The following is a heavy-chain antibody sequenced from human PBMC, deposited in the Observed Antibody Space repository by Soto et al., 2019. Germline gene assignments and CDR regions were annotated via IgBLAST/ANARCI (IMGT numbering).Heavy chain of an antibody. J-gene: IGHJ6*02. CDR1: GFTFSSYG. CDR3: AKDSSTRGMDV. V-gene: IGHV3-30*18. D-gene: IGHD2-2*01. Sequence: QVQLVESGGGVVQSGRSLRLSCAASGFTFSSYGMHWVRQAPGKGLEWVAVISYDGSNKYYADSVKGRFTISRDNSKNTLYLQMNSLRAEDTAVYYCAKDSSTRGMDVWGQGTTVTVSS. CDR2: ISYDGSNK.